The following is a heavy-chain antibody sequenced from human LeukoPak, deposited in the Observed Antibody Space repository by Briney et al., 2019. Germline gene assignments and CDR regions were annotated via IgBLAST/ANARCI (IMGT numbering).Heavy chain of an antibody. V-gene: IGHV4-30-4*07. J-gene: IGHJ4*02. CDR1: GGSISSGGYS. CDR3: ARGPRKMATKLFDY. CDR2: IYYSGST. D-gene: IGHD5-24*01. Sequence: SSETLSLTCAVSGGSISSGGYSWSWIRQPPGKGLEWIGYIYYSGSTSYNPSLKSRVTISVDTSKNQFSLKLSSVTAADTAVYYCARGPRKMATKLFDYWGQGTLVTVSS.